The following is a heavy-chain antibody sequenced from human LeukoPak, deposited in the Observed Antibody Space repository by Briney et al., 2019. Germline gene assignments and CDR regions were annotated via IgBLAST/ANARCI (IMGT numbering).Heavy chain of an antibody. J-gene: IGHJ6*02. V-gene: IGHV4-61*08. CDR2: IYYSGST. Sequence: PSETLSLTCTVSGGSVSNYAYYWSWIRQPPGKGLEWIGHIYYSGSTNYNPSLKSRVTISIDTPKNQFSLKLTSVTAADTAVYYCARDRVVVTAYYGMDVWGQGTTVTVSS. CDR1: GGSVSNYAYY. CDR3: ARDRVVVTAYYGMDV. D-gene: IGHD2-21*02.